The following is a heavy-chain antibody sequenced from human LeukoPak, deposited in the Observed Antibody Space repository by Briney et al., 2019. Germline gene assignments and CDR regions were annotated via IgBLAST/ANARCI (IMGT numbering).Heavy chain of an antibody. D-gene: IGHD2-2*01. CDR3: ARDVPYCSSTSCYSSYYGMDV. V-gene: IGHV4-31*03. J-gene: IGHJ6*02. Sequence: NPSETLSLTCTVSGGSISSGGYYWSWIRQHPGKGLEWIGYIYYSGSTYYNPSLKSRVTISVDTSKNQFSLKLSSVTAADTAVYYCARDVPYCSSTSCYSSYYGMDVWGQGTTVTVSS. CDR1: GGSISSGGYY. CDR2: IYYSGST.